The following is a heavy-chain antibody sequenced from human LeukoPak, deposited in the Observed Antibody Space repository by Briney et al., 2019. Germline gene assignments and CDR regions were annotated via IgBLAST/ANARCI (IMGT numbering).Heavy chain of an antibody. V-gene: IGHV3-30*18. CDR1: GFTFSSYG. J-gene: IGHJ6*02. Sequence: GGSLRLSCAASGFTFSSYGMHWVRQAPGKGLEWVAHISYDGSQKYHADSVKGRFTISRDNSKNALYLQMDSLRAEDTAVYYCAKDVTRMTHYYYYDGMDVWGQGTTVTVSS. CDR3: AKDVTRMTHYYYYDGMDV. CDR2: ISYDGSQK. D-gene: IGHD4-17*01.